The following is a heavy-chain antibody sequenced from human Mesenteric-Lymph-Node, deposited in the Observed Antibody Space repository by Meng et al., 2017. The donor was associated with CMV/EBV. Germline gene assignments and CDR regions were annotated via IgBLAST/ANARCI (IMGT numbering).Heavy chain of an antibody. CDR3: ARVIHDYGDYGRFDY. CDR1: GFTFSSYA. V-gene: IGHV3-23*01. D-gene: IGHD4-17*01. Sequence: GESLKISCAASGFTFSSYAMSWVRQAPGKGLEWVSAISGSGGSTYYADSVKGRFTISRDNSKNTLYLQMNSLRVEDTAVYYCARVIHDYGDYGRFDYWGQGTLVTVSS. J-gene: IGHJ4*02. CDR2: ISGSGGST.